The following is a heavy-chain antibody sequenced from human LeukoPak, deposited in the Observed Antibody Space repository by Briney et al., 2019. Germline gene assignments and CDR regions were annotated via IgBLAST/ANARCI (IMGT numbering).Heavy chain of an antibody. CDR1: GGSISSYY. V-gene: IGHV4-4*09. CDR2: IYTSGST. J-gene: IGHJ4*02. CDR3: ARVSSGYPEYYFDY. D-gene: IGHD3-22*01. Sequence: SETLSLTCTVSGGSISSYYWSWIRQPPGKGLEWIGYIYTSGSTNYNPSLKSRVTISVETSKNQFSLKLSSVTAADTAVYYCARVSSGYPEYYFDYWGQGTLVTVSS.